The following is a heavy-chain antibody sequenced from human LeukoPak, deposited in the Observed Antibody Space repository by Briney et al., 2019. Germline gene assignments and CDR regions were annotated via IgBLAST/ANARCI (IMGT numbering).Heavy chain of an antibody. J-gene: IGHJ4*02. Sequence: SQTLSLTCTVSGGSISSGDYYWSWIRQPPGKGLECIGYIYYSGSTYYNPSLKSRATISVDTSKNQLSLKLSSVTAADTAVYYCASSLYSNYPFDYWGQGTLVTVSS. CDR2: IYYSGST. V-gene: IGHV4-30-4*08. CDR3: ASSLYSNYPFDY. D-gene: IGHD4-11*01. CDR1: GGSISSGDYY.